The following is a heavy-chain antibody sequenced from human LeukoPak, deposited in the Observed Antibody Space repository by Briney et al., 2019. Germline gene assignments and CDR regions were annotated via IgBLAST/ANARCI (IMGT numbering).Heavy chain of an antibody. CDR2: INPNSGGT. V-gene: IGHV1-2*02. D-gene: IGHD6-6*01. CDR1: GYSFTGYY. Sequence: GASVKVSSKPSGYSFTGYYMHWVRQAPGQGLEWMGWINPNSGGTHYAQKFQGRVTMTRDTSISTAYMELSSLRSDDTAIYYCARGPYSTSPHFDYWGQGTLVTVSS. J-gene: IGHJ4*02. CDR3: ARGPYSTSPHFDY.